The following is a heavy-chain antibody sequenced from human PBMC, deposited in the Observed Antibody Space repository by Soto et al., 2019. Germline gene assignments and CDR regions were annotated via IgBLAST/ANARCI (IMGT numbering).Heavy chain of an antibody. CDR2: IILSGST. CDR1: CCSINSYY. CDR3: ARDKITGLFDY. Sequence: PSGTLSLTFPFPCCSINSYYWSWIRQPPGKGLDWFGEIILSGSTNYTPSLKSRVTISLDTSKNQFSLKLTSLTAADTVVYYCARDKITGLFDYWGQGTLVTVSS. D-gene: IGHD2-8*02. J-gene: IGHJ4*02. V-gene: IGHV4-34*12.